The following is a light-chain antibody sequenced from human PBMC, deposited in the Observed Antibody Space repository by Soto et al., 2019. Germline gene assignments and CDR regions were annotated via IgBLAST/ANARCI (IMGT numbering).Light chain of an antibody. CDR3: QQYNNWPIT. V-gene: IGKV3-15*01. CDR2: GAS. CDR1: QIILTN. J-gene: IGKJ5*01. Sequence: IVMTQSPATLSVCPWERATLSCWASQIILTNLAWYQQKPGQAPRLLIYGASTRATGIPARFSGSGSGTEFTLTISSLQSEDFEIYYCQQYNNWPITFGQGARLEI.